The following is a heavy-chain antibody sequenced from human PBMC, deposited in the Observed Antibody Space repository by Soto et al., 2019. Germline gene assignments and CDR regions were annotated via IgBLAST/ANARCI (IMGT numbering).Heavy chain of an antibody. CDR1: GFTFSSYA. CDR2: ISGSGGST. CDR3: AKRVLMVYAQSRAEYFQH. Sequence: PGGSLRLSCAASGFTFSSYAMSWVRQAPGKGLEWVSAISGSGGSTYYADSVKGRFTISRDNSKNTLYLQMNSLRAEDTAVYYCAKRVLMVYAQSRAEYFQHWGQGTLVTVSS. V-gene: IGHV3-23*01. J-gene: IGHJ1*01. D-gene: IGHD2-8*01.